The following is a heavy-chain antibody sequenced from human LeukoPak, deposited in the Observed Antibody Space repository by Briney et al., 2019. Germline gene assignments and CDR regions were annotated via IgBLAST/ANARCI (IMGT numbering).Heavy chain of an antibody. CDR3: ARDFLHLGG. D-gene: IGHD3-16*01. J-gene: IGHJ3*01. V-gene: IGHV3-74*01. Sequence: GGSLRLSCAASGFTFSSYWMHWVRHAPGKGLVWVSRISTDGSSTSYADSVKGRFTISRDNAKNTLYLQMNGLRAEDTAVYYCARDFLHLGGWGQGTMVTVSS. CDR2: ISTDGSST. CDR1: GFTFSSYW.